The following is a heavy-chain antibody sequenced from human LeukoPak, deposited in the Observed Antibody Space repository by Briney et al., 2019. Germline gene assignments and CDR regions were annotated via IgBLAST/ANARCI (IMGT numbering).Heavy chain of an antibody. J-gene: IGHJ4*02. CDR2: ISYDGSNE. CDR3: AKLGDYGDYLDY. Sequence: PGRSLRLSCAASGFTFSSYVMHWVRQAPGKGLEWVAIISYDGSNEYYADSVKGRFTISRDNSKNTLYLQMNSLRAEDTAVYYCAKLGDYGDYLDYWGQGTLVTVSS. V-gene: IGHV3-30*04. CDR1: GFTFSSYV. D-gene: IGHD4-17*01.